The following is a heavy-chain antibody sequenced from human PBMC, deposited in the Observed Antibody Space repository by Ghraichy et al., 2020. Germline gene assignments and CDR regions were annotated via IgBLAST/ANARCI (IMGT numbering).Heavy chain of an antibody. CDR2: IYWDDDK. J-gene: IGHJ4*02. CDR3: AHTGGSMVRLIFDY. Sequence: SGPTLVKPTQTLTLTCTFSGFSLSTSGVGVGWIRQPPGKALEWLALIYWDDDKRYSPSLKSRLTITKDTSKNQVVLTMTNMDPVDTATYYCAHTGGSMVRLIFDYWGQGTLVTVSS. V-gene: IGHV2-5*02. D-gene: IGHD5-18*01. CDR1: GFSLSTSGVG.